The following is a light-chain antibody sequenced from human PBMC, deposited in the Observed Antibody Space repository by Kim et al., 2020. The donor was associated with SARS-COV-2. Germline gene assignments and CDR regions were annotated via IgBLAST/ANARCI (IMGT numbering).Light chain of an antibody. Sequence: GQRFTISCAGSSPNIGTNYVYWYQQPPGTAPKLLIYNNNQRPSGVPDRFSGSKSGTSASLAISGLRSEDEADYYCAAWDDSLSGPVFGGGTQLTVL. CDR1: SPNIGTNY. CDR2: NNN. J-gene: IGLJ3*02. V-gene: IGLV1-47*02. CDR3: AAWDDSLSGPV.